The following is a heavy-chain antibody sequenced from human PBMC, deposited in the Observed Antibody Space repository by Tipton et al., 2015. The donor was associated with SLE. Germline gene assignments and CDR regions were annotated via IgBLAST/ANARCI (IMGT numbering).Heavy chain of an antibody. CDR1: LGDYW. Sequence: LGDYWMHWVRQSPGEGLVWVSVIYSGGSKYYADSVKGRFTISRDYSKNTVYLQMNSLRAEDTAVYYCAKGRSSSWFFDYWGQGALVTVSS. J-gene: IGHJ4*02. CDR3: AKGRSSSWFFDY. V-gene: IGHV3-53*01. CDR2: IYSGGSK. D-gene: IGHD6-13*01.